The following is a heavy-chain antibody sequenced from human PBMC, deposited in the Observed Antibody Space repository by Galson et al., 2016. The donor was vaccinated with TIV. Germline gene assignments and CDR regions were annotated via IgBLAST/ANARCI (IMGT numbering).Heavy chain of an antibody. CDR2: IDPRSVAT. CDR3: ARARYGDYFDY. J-gene: IGHJ4*02. Sequence: SVKVSCKASGDTFTGYYVHWVRQAPGQGLEWMGWIDPRSVATNYARKFQGRLTMTRDTSISTAYMVLSRLKSDDTVVYYCARARYGDYFDYWGQGTLVTVSS. V-gene: IGHV1-2*02. D-gene: IGHD4-17*01. CDR1: GDTFTGYY.